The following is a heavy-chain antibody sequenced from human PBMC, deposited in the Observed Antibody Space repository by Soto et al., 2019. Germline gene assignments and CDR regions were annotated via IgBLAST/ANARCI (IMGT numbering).Heavy chain of an antibody. CDR1: GGSIIGYY. J-gene: IGHJ5*02. CDR2: IYYTGNT. Sequence: SETLSLTCSISGGSIIGYYWSWIRQSPGKGLEWIGYIYYTGNTYYNPSLKSRVTISLDTSKNQFSLNLSSVTAADTAVYYCAKVVGKNWFDPWGQGTLVTVSS. V-gene: IGHV4-59*01. CDR3: AKVVGKNWFDP. D-gene: IGHD2-15*01.